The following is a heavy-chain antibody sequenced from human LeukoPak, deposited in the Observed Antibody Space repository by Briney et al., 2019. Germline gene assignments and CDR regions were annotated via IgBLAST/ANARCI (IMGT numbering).Heavy chain of an antibody. CDR3: AAVGATFDY. CDR2: INPSGGST. D-gene: IGHD1-26*01. J-gene: IGHJ4*02. V-gene: IGHV1-46*01. Sequence: GASVTVSFRGSGYTFTSYYMHWVRQAPGQGLGLMGIINPSGGSTSYAQKLQGRVTISRDTSTSTVYMELSRLRSEDAAVYYCAAVGATFDYWGQGDLVTVSS. CDR1: GYTFTSYY.